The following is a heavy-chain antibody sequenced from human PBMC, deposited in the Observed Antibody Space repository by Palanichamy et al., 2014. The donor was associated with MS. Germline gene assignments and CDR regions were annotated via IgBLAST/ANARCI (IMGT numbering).Heavy chain of an antibody. CDR2: IYWDDDK. V-gene: IGHV2-5*02. CDR1: GFSLTTDGMG. CDR3: AHKGGRSSYYYYSGMDV. D-gene: IGHD2-15*01. Sequence: QITLKESGPSLVKPTETLTLTCTSSGFSLTTDGMGVDWIRQPPGKALEWLALIYWDDDKHYSPSLRSRLTITKDTSNNQVVLTMTNVEPVDTATYFCAHKGGRSSYYYYSGMDVWGPGTTVTVSS. J-gene: IGHJ6*02.